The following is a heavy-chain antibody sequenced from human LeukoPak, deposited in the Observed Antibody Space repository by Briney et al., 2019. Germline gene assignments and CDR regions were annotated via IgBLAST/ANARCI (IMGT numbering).Heavy chain of an antibody. J-gene: IGHJ4*02. V-gene: IGHV3-7*01. CDR2: IKEDGSEK. Sequence: GGSLRLSCVASGFTFSNYWMNWVRQAPGERPEWVANIKEDGSEKYYVDSVKGRFTISRDNAKNSLYLQMNSLRTEDTAVYYCATGRTKKYWGQGTLVTVSS. CDR3: ATGRTKKY. D-gene: IGHD2-8*01. CDR1: GFTFSNYW.